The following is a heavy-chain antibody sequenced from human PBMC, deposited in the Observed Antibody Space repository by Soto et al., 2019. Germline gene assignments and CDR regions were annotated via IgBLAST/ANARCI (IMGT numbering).Heavy chain of an antibody. Sequence: GGSLRICCVASGFTFRDYSMSWIRQAPGKGLEWLAFIDSRGRTLSYADSVRGRFTISRDNAENSVYLQMDSLRADDTAVYYCARQAARSYIDSWGQGNSVTAPQ. CDR2: IDSRGRTL. CDR3: ARQAARSYIDS. CDR1: GFTFRDYS. J-gene: IGHJ4*02. D-gene: IGHD6-6*01. V-gene: IGHV3-11*01.